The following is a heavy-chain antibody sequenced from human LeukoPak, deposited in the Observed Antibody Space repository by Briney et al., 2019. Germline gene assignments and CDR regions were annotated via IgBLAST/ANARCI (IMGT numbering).Heavy chain of an antibody. V-gene: IGHV5-51*01. CDR3: ARRGGSLHFFDY. J-gene: IGHJ4*01. CDR2: IYPGDSDT. D-gene: IGHD2-15*01. CDR1: GYSFTTYW. Sequence: GESLKISCRGSGYSFTTYWIGWVRQMPGKGLEWMGIIYPGDSDTRYSPSFLGQVTISADKSTNTAYLQWSSVKASDTAMYYCARRGGSLHFFDYWGHGTLVTVSS.